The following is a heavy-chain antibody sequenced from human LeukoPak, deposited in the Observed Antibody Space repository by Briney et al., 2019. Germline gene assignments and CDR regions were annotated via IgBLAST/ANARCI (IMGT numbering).Heavy chain of an antibody. CDR1: GGSISSGSYY. J-gene: IGHJ4*02. D-gene: IGHD5-18*01. Sequence: PSQTLSLTCTVSGGSISSGSYYWSWIRQPAGKGLEWIGRIYTSGSTNYNPSLKSRVTMSVDTSKNQFSLKLSSVTAADTAVYYCARTRKGYSYGYFDNWDQGTLVTVSS. V-gene: IGHV4-61*02. CDR2: IYTSGST. CDR3: ARTRKGYSYGYFDN.